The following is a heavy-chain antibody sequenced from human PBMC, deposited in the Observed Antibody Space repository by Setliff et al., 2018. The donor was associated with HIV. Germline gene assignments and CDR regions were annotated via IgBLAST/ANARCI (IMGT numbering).Heavy chain of an antibody. CDR1: GYTFTGYY. CDR2: INPNNGGT. J-gene: IGHJ6*03. Sequence: ASVKVSCKASGYTFTGYYMHWVRQAPGQGLEWMGWINPNNGGTNYAQKFQGRVTMTTDTSTSTAYMELRSLRSDDTAVYYCARGNTMNYYYMDVWGKGTTVTVSS. D-gene: IGHD3-22*01. CDR3: ARGNTMNYYYMDV. V-gene: IGHV1-2*02.